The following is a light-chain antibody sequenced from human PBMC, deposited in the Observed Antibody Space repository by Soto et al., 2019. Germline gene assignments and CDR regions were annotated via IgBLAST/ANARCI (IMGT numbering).Light chain of an antibody. CDR2: APS. V-gene: IGKV1-39*01. CDR1: QSISSY. CDR3: QQSYSTSRWL. J-gene: IGKJ1*01. Sequence: DIQMTQSPSSLSASVGDRVTITCRASQSISSYLNWYQQKPGKAPTLLIYAPSSLQSGVPSRFSGSGSAADFTLTISSLQPEDFAKYYCQQSYSTSRWLFGQGNKVEIK.